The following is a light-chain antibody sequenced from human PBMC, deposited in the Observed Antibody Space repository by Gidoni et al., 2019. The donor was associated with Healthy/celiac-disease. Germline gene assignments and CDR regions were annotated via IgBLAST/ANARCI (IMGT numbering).Light chain of an antibody. CDR2: GAS. Sequence: DIVMTQSPAHLYVSPGERATVSCRASQSVSSNLAWYQQKPGQAPRLLIYGASTRATGIPAWSSGSGSGTEFTITISSLQSEDFAGYYCQQYNNWPPSITFGQGTRLEIK. CDR3: QQYNNWPPSIT. V-gene: IGKV3-15*01. CDR1: QSVSSN. J-gene: IGKJ5*01.